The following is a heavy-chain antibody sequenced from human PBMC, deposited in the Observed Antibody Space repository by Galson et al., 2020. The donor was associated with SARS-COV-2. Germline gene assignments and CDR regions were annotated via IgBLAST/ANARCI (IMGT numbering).Heavy chain of an antibody. D-gene: IGHD4-17*01. CDR2: ISHSGGT. CDR3: ARLHYGEYAPEAFDI. CDR1: GTSISGGSYS. J-gene: IGHJ3*02. Sequence: SATLSLTCAVSGTSISGGSYSWNWIRQPPGKGLEWIRYISHSGGTYYNPSLKSRVTISGDRSKNQFSLRLSSVTAADAAVYFCARLHYGEYAPEAFDIWGPGTRVTVAS. V-gene: IGHV4-30-2*01.